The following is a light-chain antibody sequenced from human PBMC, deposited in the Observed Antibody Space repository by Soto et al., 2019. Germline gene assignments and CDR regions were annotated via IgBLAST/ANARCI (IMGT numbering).Light chain of an antibody. CDR2: RPS. CDR3: QQYDKGPWT. V-gene: IGKV3-15*01. CDR1: QSISSD. J-gene: IGKJ1*01. Sequence: EIVMTQSPATLSVSPGERATLSCRASQSISSDLAWIQQKPGQAPRLLIFRPSTSATAIPARFSGSGSGTGFTLTLSSLPADDSAVYYCQQYDKGPWTVGQGTKVEIK.